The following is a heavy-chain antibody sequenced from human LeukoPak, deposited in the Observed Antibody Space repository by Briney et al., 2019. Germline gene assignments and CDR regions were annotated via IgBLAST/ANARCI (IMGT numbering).Heavy chain of an antibody. Sequence: GGSLRLSCATSGFTFSSYAMSWVRQAPGKGLEWVSAISGSGGSTYYADSVKGRFTISRDNSKNTLYLQMNSLRAEDTAVYYCAKDYHCSGGSCYSLGWSDPWGQGTLVTVSS. J-gene: IGHJ5*02. CDR1: GFTFSSYA. V-gene: IGHV3-23*01. CDR2: ISGSGGST. D-gene: IGHD2-15*01. CDR3: AKDYHCSGGSCYSLGWSDP.